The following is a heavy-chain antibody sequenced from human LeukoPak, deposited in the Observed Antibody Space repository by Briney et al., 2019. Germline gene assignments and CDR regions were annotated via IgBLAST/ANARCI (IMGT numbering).Heavy chain of an antibody. V-gene: IGHV3-7*01. J-gene: IGHJ3*02. CDR3: ARPPVTTGVDAFDI. CDR1: GFIFSSYW. CDR2: IKQDGSEK. Sequence: PGGSLRLSCAASGFIFSSYWMIWVRQAPGKGLEWVANIKQDGSEKYYVDSVKGRFTISRDNAKNSLYLQMNSLRVEDTAVYYCARPPVTTGVDAFDIWGQGTMVTVSS. D-gene: IGHD4-17*01.